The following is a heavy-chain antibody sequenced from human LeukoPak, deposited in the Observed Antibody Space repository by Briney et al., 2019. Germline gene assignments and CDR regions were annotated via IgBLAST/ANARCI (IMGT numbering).Heavy chain of an antibody. CDR3: TRDPNGDYIGAFEM. Sequence: GGSLRLSCAASGFTFSNYAMTWVRQAPGRGLEWVSPITGSRGTTHYADSVKGRFPISRDDSRNALFLQMNSLRAEDTALYYCTRDPNGDYIGAFEMWGPGTKVTVSS. J-gene: IGHJ3*02. D-gene: IGHD4-17*01. CDR2: ITGSRGTT. CDR1: GFTFSNYA. V-gene: IGHV3-23*01.